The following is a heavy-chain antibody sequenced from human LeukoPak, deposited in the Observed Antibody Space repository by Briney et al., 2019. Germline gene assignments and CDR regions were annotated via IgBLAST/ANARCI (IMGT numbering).Heavy chain of an antibody. CDR2: ISYDGSNK. V-gene: IGHV3-30*04. J-gene: IGHJ6*03. CDR1: GFTFSSYA. D-gene: IGHD1-1*01. Sequence: GGSLRLSCAASGFTFSSYAMHWVRQAPGKGLEWVAVISYDGSNKYYADSVKGRFTISRDNSKNTLYLQMNSLRAEDTAVYYCAKDPTNYYYYYYMDVWGKGTTVTISS. CDR3: AKDPTNYYYYYYMDV.